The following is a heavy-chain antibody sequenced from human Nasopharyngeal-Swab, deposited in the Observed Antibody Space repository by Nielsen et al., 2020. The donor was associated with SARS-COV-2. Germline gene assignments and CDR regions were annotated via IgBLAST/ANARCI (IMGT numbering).Heavy chain of an antibody. V-gene: IGHV3-48*04. CDR3: TRGYDNFDY. CDR1: GFTLSDYS. Sequence: GGSLRLSCAASGFTLSDYSMNWVRQAPGKGLEWVSYISSDSNAIYYTDSVKGRFTISRDNAKKSLFLQMNSLRVEDTAVYYCTRGYDNFDYWGQGALVTVSS. CDR2: ISSDSNAI. J-gene: IGHJ4*02. D-gene: IGHD5-12*01.